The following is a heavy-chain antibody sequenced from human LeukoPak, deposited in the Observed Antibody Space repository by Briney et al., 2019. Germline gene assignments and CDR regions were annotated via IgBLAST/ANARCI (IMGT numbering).Heavy chain of an antibody. CDR3: ATAFSSSWYDY. J-gene: IGHJ4*02. CDR1: GYTFTSYG. V-gene: IGHV1-24*01. Sequence: ASVKVSCKASGYTFTSYGISWVRQAPGKGLEWMGGFDPEDGETIYAQKFQGRVTMTEDTSTDTAYMELSSLRSEDTAVYYCATAFSSSWYDYWGQGTLVTVSS. CDR2: FDPEDGET. D-gene: IGHD6-13*01.